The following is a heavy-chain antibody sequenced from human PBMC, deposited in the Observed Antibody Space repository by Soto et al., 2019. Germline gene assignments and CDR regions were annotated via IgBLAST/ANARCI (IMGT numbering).Heavy chain of an antibody. CDR2: IYHSGST. Sequence: PSETLSLTCAVSGYSISSGYYWGWNRQPPWRVREWIGSIYHSGSTYYNTSLKSRVTISVDTPKNQFSLKLSSVTAADTAVYYCARSFTIFGVVILGGFDPWGQGTLVT. J-gene: IGHJ5*02. CDR1: GYSISSGYY. CDR3: ARSFTIFGVVILGGFDP. V-gene: IGHV4-38-2*01. D-gene: IGHD3-3*01.